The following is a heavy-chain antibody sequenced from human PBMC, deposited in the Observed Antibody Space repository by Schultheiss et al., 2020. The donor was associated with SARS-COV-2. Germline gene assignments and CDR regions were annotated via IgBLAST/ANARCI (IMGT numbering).Heavy chain of an antibody. D-gene: IGHD7-27*01. CDR2: IYYSGST. J-gene: IGHJ4*02. CDR1: GGSISSYY. CDR3: ARDRGNWGKVDY. V-gene: IGHV4-59*12. Sequence: LETLSLTCTVSGGSISSYYWSWIRQPPGKGLEWIGYIYYSGSTNYNPSLKSRVTISVDTSKNQFSLKLSSVTAADTAVYYCARDRGNWGKVDYWGQGTLVTVSS.